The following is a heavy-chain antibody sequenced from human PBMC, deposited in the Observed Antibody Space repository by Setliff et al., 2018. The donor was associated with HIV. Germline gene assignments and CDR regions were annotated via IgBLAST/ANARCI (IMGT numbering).Heavy chain of an antibody. V-gene: IGHV4-38-2*01. CDR2: IYHSGST. Sequence: SETLSLTCAVSGYSISSGYYWGWIRQPPGKGLEWIGSIYHSGSTYYNPSLKSRVTISVDTSKNQFSLNLRSVTAADTAVYYCARQFTVQWLVSTYGMDVWGQGTTVTVSS. D-gene: IGHD6-19*01. CDR1: GYSISSGYY. CDR3: ARQFTVQWLVSTYGMDV. J-gene: IGHJ6*02.